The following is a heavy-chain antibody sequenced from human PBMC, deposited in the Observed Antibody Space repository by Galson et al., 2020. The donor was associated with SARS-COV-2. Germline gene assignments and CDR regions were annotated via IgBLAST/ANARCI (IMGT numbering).Heavy chain of an antibody. CDR2: IYPGDSDT. V-gene: IGHV5-51*01. D-gene: IGHD3-10*01. J-gene: IGHJ6*02. CDR3: ARVPMGSAADDPYYDYDGMDV. CDR1: GYHFDNYW. Sequence: GESLKITCKGSGYHFDNYWIAWVRQLPGKGLEWMGIIYPGDSDTSYSPSFDGQVTISVDKSITTAFLQWSNLKASDTAMYYCARVPMGSAADDPYYDYDGMDVWGQGTTVTVSS.